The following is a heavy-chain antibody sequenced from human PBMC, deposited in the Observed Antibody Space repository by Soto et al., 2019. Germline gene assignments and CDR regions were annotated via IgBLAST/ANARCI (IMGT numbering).Heavy chain of an antibody. Sequence: SGGSLRLSCAASGFTFSSYGMHWVRQAPGKGLEWVAVIWYDGSNKYYADSVKGRFTISRDNSKNTLYLQMNSLRAEDTAVYYCARQPYSDYVMDVWGQGTPVTVSS. J-gene: IGHJ6*02. CDR3: ARQPYSDYVMDV. V-gene: IGHV3-33*01. CDR1: GFTFSSYG. D-gene: IGHD3-16*01. CDR2: IWYDGSNK.